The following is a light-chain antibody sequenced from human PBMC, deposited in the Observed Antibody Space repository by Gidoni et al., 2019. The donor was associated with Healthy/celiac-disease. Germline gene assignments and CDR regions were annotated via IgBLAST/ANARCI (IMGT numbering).Light chain of an antibody. V-gene: IGKV1-5*03. CDR3: QQYNSYPWT. J-gene: IGKJ1*01. Sequence: DIQMTQSPSTLSASVGDRVTITCRSSQSISSWLAWYQQKPGKAPKLLIYKASSLESGVPSRFSGSGSVTEFTLTISSLQPDDFATYYCQQYNSYPWTFXPXTKVXIK. CDR1: QSISSW. CDR2: KAS.